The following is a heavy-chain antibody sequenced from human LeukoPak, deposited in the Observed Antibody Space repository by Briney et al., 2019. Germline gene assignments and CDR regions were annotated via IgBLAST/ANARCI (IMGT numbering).Heavy chain of an antibody. J-gene: IGHJ4*02. Sequence: SETLSLTCAVYGGPFTTYYWSWIRQPPGKGLEWIGDIYHTGSTTYNPSLKSRVTISIDTSKNQFSLRLTSVTAADTAVYYCARRGSGLLWFGEFFFDYWGQGTLVTVSS. V-gene: IGHV4-34*01. CDR3: ARRGSGLLWFGEFFFDY. CDR1: GGPFTTYY. D-gene: IGHD3-10*01. CDR2: IYHTGST.